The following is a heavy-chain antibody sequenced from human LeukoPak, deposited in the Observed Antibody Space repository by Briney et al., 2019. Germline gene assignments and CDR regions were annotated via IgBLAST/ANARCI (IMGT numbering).Heavy chain of an antibody. CDR3: ARMGSGWYGDY. D-gene: IGHD6-19*01. V-gene: IGHV1-69*05. CDR2: INPIFGTA. J-gene: IGHJ4*02. Sequence: ASVTVSCKASGGTFSCYAISWGRQAPGQGLEWMGVINPIFGTATYAQKFQGRVKITMHESTRTAYMELSSLRSEDTAVYYCARMGSGWYGDYWGQGTLVTVSS. CDR1: GGTFSCYA.